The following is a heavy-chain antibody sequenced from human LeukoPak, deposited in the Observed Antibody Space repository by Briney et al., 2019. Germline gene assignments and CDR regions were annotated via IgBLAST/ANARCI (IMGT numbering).Heavy chain of an antibody. V-gene: IGHV5-51*01. D-gene: IGHD2-15*01. Sequence: GESLKISCKGSGYSFTTYWIGWVRQMPGKGLEWMGIIFPGDSDTRYSPSFQGQVTISADKSISTAYLQWSSLKASDTAMYYCVRLFNEYCSGGSCYYYYYYMDVWGKGTTVTVSS. J-gene: IGHJ6*03. CDR1: GYSFTTYW. CDR2: IFPGDSDT. CDR3: VRLFNEYCSGGSCYYYYYYMDV.